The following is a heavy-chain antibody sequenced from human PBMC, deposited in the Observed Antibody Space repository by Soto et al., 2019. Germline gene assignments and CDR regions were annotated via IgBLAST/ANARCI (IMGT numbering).Heavy chain of an antibody. Sequence: EVQLVESGGGLVKPGGSLRLSCVESGVSLRNAWMNWVRQAPGKGLGWVGGVTSKIAGETTDYAAPVRGRCTISRDYSNKTVSLEMHSLKTEDTALYFCAARLLGVLAAGYYWGLDVWGQGTTVTISS. V-gene: IGHV3-15*07. CDR2: VTSKIAGETT. CDR3: AARLLGVLAAGYYWGLDV. CDR1: GVSLRNAW. J-gene: IGHJ6*02. D-gene: IGHD3-3*01.